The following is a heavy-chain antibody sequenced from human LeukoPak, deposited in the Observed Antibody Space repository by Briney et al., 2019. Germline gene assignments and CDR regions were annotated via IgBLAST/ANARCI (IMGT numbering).Heavy chain of an antibody. CDR3: ARALRFLEWAIDY. D-gene: IGHD3-3*01. CDR1: GGSITSSTSY. J-gene: IGHJ4*02. CDR2: IYYSGST. V-gene: IGHV4-30-4*08. Sequence: SETLSLTCTVSGGSITSSTSYWGWIRQPPGKGLEWIGYIYYSGSTYYNPSLKSRVTISVDTSKNQFSLKLSSVTAADTAVYYCARALRFLEWAIDYWGQGTLVTVSS.